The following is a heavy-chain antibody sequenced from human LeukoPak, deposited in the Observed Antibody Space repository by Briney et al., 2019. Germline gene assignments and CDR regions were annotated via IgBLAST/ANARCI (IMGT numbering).Heavy chain of an antibody. CDR2: IKQDGSEK. D-gene: IGHD2-21*02. CDR1: GFAFSSYD. CDR3: ARDHYCGGDCYSRPIDY. J-gene: IGHJ4*02. Sequence: GGSLRLSCAASGFAFSSYDMSWVRQAPGKGLEWVANIKQDGSEKYYVDSVKGRFTISRDNAKNSLYLQMNSLRAEDTAVYYCARDHYCGGDCYSRPIDYWGQGTLVTVSS. V-gene: IGHV3-7*03.